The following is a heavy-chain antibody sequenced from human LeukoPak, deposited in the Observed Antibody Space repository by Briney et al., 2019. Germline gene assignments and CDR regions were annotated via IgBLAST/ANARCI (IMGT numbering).Heavy chain of an antibody. Sequence: SETLSLTCTVSGGSISSYYWSWIRQPPGKGLEGIGYIYYSGSTNYNPSLKSRVTISVDTSKNQFSLKLSSVTAADTAVYYCARELVVGATQYFDYWGQGTLVTVSS. CDR3: ARELVVGATQYFDY. J-gene: IGHJ4*02. D-gene: IGHD1-26*01. CDR2: IYYSGST. V-gene: IGHV4-59*01. CDR1: GGSISSYY.